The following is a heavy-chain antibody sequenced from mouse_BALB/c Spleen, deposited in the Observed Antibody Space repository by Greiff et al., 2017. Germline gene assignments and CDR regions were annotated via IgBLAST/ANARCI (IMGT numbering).Heavy chain of an antibody. J-gene: IGHJ3*01. CDR1: GYSITSDYA. Sequence: VQLKESGPGQVKPSQSLSLSCTVSGYSITSDYAWYWIRQLPGNQLWWMGYISYSGSTSYNPSLKSRISITRDTSTNQFFLELNSVTTEDTATYYCARGELSLITAAYWGQGTLVTVSA. D-gene: IGHD2-4*01. CDR3: ARGELSLITAAY. V-gene: IGHV3-2*02. CDR2: ISYSGST.